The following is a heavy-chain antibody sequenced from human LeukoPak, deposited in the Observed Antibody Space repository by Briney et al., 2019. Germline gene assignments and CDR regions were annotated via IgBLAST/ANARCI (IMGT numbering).Heavy chain of an antibody. J-gene: IGHJ4*02. CDR2: ISWNSATT. Sequence: GGSLRLPCAASGFTFDDYAIHWVRQAPGKGLEWVSGISWNSATTGYADSVKGRFTISRDNAKNSLYLQMNSLRAEDTALYYCAKVLGYSYGYFDYWGQGTLVTVSS. CDR3: AKVLGYSYGYFDY. V-gene: IGHV3-9*01. D-gene: IGHD5-18*01. CDR1: GFTFDDYA.